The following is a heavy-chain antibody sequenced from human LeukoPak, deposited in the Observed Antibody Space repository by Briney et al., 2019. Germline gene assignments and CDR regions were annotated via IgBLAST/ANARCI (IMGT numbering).Heavy chain of an antibody. V-gene: IGHV3-30*03. CDR2: ISYDGSNK. D-gene: IGHD2-2*01. Sequence: PGRSLRLSCAASGFTFSSYGMHWVRQAPGKGLEWVAVISYDGSNKYYADSVKGRFTISRDNSKNTLYLQMNSLRAQDTAVYYCARIGYCSSTSCYHNWFDPWDQGTLVTVSS. CDR3: ARIGYCSSTSCYHNWFDP. J-gene: IGHJ5*02. CDR1: GFTFSSYG.